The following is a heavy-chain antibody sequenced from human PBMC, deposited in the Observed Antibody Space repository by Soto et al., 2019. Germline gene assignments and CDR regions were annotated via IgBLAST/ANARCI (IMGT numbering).Heavy chain of an antibody. Sequence: ASVKVSFKASGYTFTRYTMNWLRQAPGQRLEWMGWINPDNGNTKSSQKFQDRVIITRDTSASTAYMDLSSLRSEDTAVYYCARGIATGQLDPWGQGTLVTVSS. CDR1: GYTFTRYT. CDR3: ARGIATGQLDP. J-gene: IGHJ5*02. V-gene: IGHV1-3*01. D-gene: IGHD2-15*01. CDR2: INPDNGNT.